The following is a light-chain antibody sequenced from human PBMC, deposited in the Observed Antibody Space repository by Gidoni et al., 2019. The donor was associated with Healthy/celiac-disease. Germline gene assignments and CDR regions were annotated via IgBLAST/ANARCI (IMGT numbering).Light chain of an antibody. CDR2: EDT. V-gene: IGLV3-1*01. J-gene: IGLJ2*01. Sequence: SYELTHPPSVSVSPGQTASITCSGDKLGDKYAYWYQQKPGQSPVLVIYEDTKRPSGIPERFSGSNSGNTATLTISGTQAMDEANFYCQAWDSSSYVVFGGGTKLTVL. CDR1: KLGDKY. CDR3: QAWDSSSYVV.